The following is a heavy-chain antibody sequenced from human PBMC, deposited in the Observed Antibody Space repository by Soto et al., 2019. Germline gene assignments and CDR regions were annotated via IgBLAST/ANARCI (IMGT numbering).Heavy chain of an antibody. CDR1: GFTFSSYA. Sequence: QVQLVESGGGVVQPGRSLRLSCAASGFTFSSYAMHWVRQAPGKGLEWVAVISYDGSNKYYADSVKGRFTISRDNSKNTRKLQMTRLRAEDTAVYYCARPLWRDDYNWGYFDLWGRGTLVTVSS. CDR3: ARPLWRDDYNWGYFDL. J-gene: IGHJ2*01. CDR2: ISYDGSNK. D-gene: IGHD4-4*01. V-gene: IGHV3-30-3*01.